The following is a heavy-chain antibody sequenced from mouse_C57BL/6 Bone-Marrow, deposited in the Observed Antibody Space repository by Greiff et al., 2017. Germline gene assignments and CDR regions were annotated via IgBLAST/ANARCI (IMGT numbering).Heavy chain of an antibody. CDR3: ARHPRTGFAY. CDR2: ISSGGSYT. CDR1: GFTFSSYG. D-gene: IGHD2-10*02. J-gene: IGHJ3*01. V-gene: IGHV5-6*01. Sequence: EVQLVESGGDLVKPGGSLKLSCAASGFTFSSYGMSWVRQTPDKRLEWVATISSGGSYTYYPDRVKGRFTISRDNAKNTLYLQMSSLKSEDTAMYYCARHPRTGFAYWGQGTLVTVSA.